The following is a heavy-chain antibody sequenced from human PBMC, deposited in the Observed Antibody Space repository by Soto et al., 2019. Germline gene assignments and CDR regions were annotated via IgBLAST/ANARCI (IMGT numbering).Heavy chain of an antibody. CDR3: ARAGCDGGSCYTLVGLRYGMDV. J-gene: IGHJ6*02. CDR1: GFTFSSYA. D-gene: IGHD2-15*01. V-gene: IGHV3-30-3*01. CDR2: ISYDGNNK. Sequence: QVQLVESGGGVVQPGRSLRLSCAASGFTFSSYAMYWVRQAPGKGLEWVAVISYDGNNKYYADSVKGRFTISRDNSKKTLYLKMNSLRAEDTAVYYCARAGCDGGSCYTLVGLRYGMDVWGQGTTVTVSS.